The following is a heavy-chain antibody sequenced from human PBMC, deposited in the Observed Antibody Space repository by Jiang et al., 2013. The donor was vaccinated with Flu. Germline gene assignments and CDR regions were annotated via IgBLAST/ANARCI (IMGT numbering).Heavy chain of an antibody. CDR3: ASTPLIVAGYYFDY. V-gene: IGHV4-59*01. Sequence: GPGLVKPSETLSLTCTVSGGSISTYYWSWIRQPPGKGLEWIGYIYYSGSPNYSPSLKSRVTISVDTSKKQFSLKLSSVTAADTAVYYCASTPLIVAGYYFDYWGQGTLVTVSS. J-gene: IGHJ4*02. D-gene: IGHD6-13*01. CDR1: GGSISTYY. CDR2: IYYSGSP.